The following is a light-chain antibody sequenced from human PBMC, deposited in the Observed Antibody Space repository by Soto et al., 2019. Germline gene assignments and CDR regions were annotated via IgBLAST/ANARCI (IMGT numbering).Light chain of an antibody. V-gene: IGKV1-5*03. J-gene: IGKJ2*01. CDR1: QSISIW. CDR3: QQYDSFLYT. Sequence: DIQMTQSPSTLSASVGDRVTITCRASQSISIWLAWYQQKPGKAPKLLIYKASSLETGVPSRFSGSGSGTEFPLTISSLQPDDFATYYCQQYDSFLYTFGQGTKLEIK. CDR2: KAS.